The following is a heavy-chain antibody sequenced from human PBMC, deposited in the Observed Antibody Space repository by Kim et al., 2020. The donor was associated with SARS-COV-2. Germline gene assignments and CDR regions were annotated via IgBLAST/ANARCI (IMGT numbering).Heavy chain of an antibody. CDR2: ISGSGETK. V-gene: IGHV3-43*02. Sequence: GGSLRLSCAASGFTFDHSAMHWVRQAPGKGLEWVSLISGSGETKYYADSVEGRFTISIDNSKNSLYLQMNSLRTEDTAVYYCVRASGWLPRSWGEGTLVTV. CDR1: GFTFDHSA. D-gene: IGHD6-19*01. J-gene: IGHJ4*02. CDR3: VRASGWLPRS.